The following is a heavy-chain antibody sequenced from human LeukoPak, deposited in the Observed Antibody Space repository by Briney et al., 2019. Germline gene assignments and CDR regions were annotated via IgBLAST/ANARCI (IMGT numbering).Heavy chain of an antibody. V-gene: IGHV4-34*01. CDR3: GRVILTYSRGFYSYYMDV. D-gene: IGHD6-13*01. CDR1: GGSFSGYY. J-gene: IGHJ6*03. CDR2: INHVEST. Sequence: SETLSLTCAVYGGSFSGYYWSWIRQPPGKGLEGIGEINHVESTNYNPSLKSRLTTSVDTSKKQTSRNLTTVTAADTAVYYCGRVILTYSRGFYSYYMDVWGKGTTVIVSS.